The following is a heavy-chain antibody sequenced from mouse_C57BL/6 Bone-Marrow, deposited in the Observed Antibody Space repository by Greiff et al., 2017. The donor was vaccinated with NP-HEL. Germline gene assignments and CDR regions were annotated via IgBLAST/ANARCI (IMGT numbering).Heavy chain of an antibody. D-gene: IGHD3-3*01. CDR2: IYPRSGNT. CDR1: GYTFTSYG. CDR3: ARWGLYYAMDY. Sequence: QVQLQQSGAGLARPGASVKLSCKASGYTFTSYGISWVKQRTGQGLEWIGEIYPRSGNTYYNEKFKGKATLTADKASSTAYMELRSLTSEDSAVYFCARWGLYYAMDYWGQGTSVTVSS. J-gene: IGHJ4*01. V-gene: IGHV1-81*01.